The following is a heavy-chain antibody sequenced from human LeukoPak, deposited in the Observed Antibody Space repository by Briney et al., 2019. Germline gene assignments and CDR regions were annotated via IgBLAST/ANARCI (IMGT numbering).Heavy chain of an antibody. J-gene: IGHJ5*02. Sequence: AETLSPTCAVSGYSISSGYDWGRIRQPPGKGLEWIGSFYHSGNSYYNPSLKSRVSISVDTSKNQFSLNLSSVTAADTALYYCARHDFYSNYPHNWFDPWGQGTLVTVSS. CDR2: FYHSGNS. V-gene: IGHV4-38-2*01. CDR3: ARHDFYSNYPHNWFDP. CDR1: GYSISSGYD. D-gene: IGHD4-11*01.